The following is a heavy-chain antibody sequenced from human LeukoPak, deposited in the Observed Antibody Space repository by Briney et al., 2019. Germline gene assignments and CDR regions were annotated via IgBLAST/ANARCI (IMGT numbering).Heavy chain of an antibody. Sequence: EASVKVSCKASGYTFTSYYMHWVRQAPGQGLEWMGIINPSGGSTSYAQRFQGRVTMTRDMSTSTVYMELSSLRSEDTAVYYCARDPRGYDPDYWGQGTLVTVSS. CDR1: GYTFTSYY. V-gene: IGHV1-46*01. D-gene: IGHD5-12*01. J-gene: IGHJ4*02. CDR2: INPSGGST. CDR3: ARDPRGYDPDY.